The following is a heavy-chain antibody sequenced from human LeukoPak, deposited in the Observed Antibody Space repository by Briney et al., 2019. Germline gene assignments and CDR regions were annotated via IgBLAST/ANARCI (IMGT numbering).Heavy chain of an antibody. Sequence: PSETLSLTCTVSGGSISSHYWSWIRQPPGKGLEWIGYIYYSGSTNYNPSLKSRVTISVDTSKNQFSLKLSSVTAADTAVYYCARDPLGVYDFWSGTGGFDPWGQGTLVTVSS. CDR2: IYYSGST. J-gene: IGHJ5*02. V-gene: IGHV4-59*11. CDR3: ARDPLGVYDFWSGTGGFDP. D-gene: IGHD3-3*01. CDR1: GGSISSHY.